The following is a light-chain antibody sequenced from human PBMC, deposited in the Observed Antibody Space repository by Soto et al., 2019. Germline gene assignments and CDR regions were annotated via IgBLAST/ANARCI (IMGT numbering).Light chain of an antibody. Sequence: HSVLTQPPSVSGAPGQRVTISCTGSRSNIGAGYDVHWYQQLPGTAPRLLIYGNTNRPSGVPDRFSGSKSGTSASLAITGLQADDEADYYCQSYDNSLVFGGGTKLTVL. CDR2: GNT. CDR3: QSYDNSLV. J-gene: IGLJ3*02. CDR1: RSNIGAGYD. V-gene: IGLV1-40*01.